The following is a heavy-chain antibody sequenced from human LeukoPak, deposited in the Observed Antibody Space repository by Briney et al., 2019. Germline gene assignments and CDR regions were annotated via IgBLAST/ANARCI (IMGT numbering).Heavy chain of an antibody. CDR1: GFTFSRYN. CDR3: TTGYSSYQHDTQ. J-gene: IGHJ4*02. Sequence: PGVSLRLSCSASGFTFSRYNMNWVRQAPGTGLACNGSIKRKDEGATTGYAAPVKGRFTISRDDSEKTTYLQMNRRKLNDTAVKYCTTGYSSYQHDTQWGQGTLVSVPS. CDR2: IKRKDEGATT. D-gene: IGHD3-16*02. V-gene: IGHV3-15*01.